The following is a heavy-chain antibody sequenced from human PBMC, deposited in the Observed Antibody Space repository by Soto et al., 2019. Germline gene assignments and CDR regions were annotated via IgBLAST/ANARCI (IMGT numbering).Heavy chain of an antibody. CDR1: GGSISSGDYY. D-gene: IGHD2-21*02. CDR2: RSYSGST. J-gene: IGHJ5*02. Sequence: SETLSLTCTVSGGSISSGDYYWSWVRQHPGKGLEWIGCRSYSGSTYYNPSLKSRVTIVVDTSRNQFSLRLSSVTAAGTAVYYCAREGGLAYCGGDCLYNWFDPWGQGTLVTVSS. CDR3: AREGGLAYCGGDCLYNWFDP. V-gene: IGHV4-31*03.